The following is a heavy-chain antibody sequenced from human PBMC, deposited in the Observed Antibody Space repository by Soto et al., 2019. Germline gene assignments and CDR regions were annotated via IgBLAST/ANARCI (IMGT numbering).Heavy chain of an antibody. CDR3: ARDRAFEGSSSWYRNWFDP. D-gene: IGHD6-13*01. CDR2: ISSSSSYI. J-gene: IGHJ5*02. CDR1: GFTFSSYS. Sequence: PGGSLRLSCAASGFTFSSYSMNWVRQAPGKGLEWVSSISSSSSYIYYADSVKGRFTISRDNAKNSLYLQMNSLRAEDTAVYYCARDRAFEGSSSWYRNWFDPWGQGTLVTVSS. V-gene: IGHV3-21*01.